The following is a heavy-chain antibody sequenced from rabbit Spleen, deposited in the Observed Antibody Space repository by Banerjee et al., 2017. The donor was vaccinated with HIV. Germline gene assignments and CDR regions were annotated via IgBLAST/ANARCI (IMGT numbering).Heavy chain of an antibody. D-gene: IGHD2-1*01. CDR3: ARGFYTYDDYANFYGYYFNL. J-gene: IGHJ4*01. CDR1: GFSFSDRDV. V-gene: IGHV1S45*01. CDR2: INTYTGKP. Sequence: QEQLVESGGGLVKPEGSLTLACKASGFSFSDRDVMCWVRQAPGKGLQWIACINTYTGKPVYATWPKGRFTISRTSSTTVTLQMTSLTAADTATYFCARGFYTYDDYANFYGYYFNLWGQGTLVTVS.